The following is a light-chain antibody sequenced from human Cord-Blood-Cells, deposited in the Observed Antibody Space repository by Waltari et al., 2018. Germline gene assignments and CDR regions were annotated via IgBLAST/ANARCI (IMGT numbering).Light chain of an antibody. Sequence: QSALTQPASVSGSPGPSITTSSTGTSSDVGGYNYLSWYQQHPGKAPKLMIYEVSNRPSGVSNRFSGSKSGNTASLTISGLQAEDEADYYCSSYTSSSTLVFGGGTKLTVL. J-gene: IGLJ3*02. CDR2: EVS. CDR3: SSYTSSSTLV. CDR1: SSDVGGYNY. V-gene: IGLV2-14*01.